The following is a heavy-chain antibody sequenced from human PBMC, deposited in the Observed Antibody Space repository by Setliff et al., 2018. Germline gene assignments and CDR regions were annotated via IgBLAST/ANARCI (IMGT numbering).Heavy chain of an antibody. Sequence: ASVKVSCKASGYTFTSYDINWVRQATGQGLEWMGWMNPNSGNTGCAQKFQGRVTMTRNTSISTAYMELSSLRSEDTAVYYCARGYRVRGVIITVPFGYWGQGTLVTVSS. CDR3: ARGYRVRGVIITVPFGY. CDR2: MNPNSGNT. J-gene: IGHJ4*02. D-gene: IGHD3-10*01. CDR1: GYTFTSYD. V-gene: IGHV1-8*01.